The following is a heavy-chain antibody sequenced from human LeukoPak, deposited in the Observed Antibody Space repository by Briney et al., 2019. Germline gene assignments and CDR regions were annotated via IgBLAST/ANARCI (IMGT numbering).Heavy chain of an antibody. J-gene: IGHJ6*03. D-gene: IGHD1-26*01. CDR2: IYTSGST. V-gene: IGHV4-4*07. Sequence: PSETLSLTCTVSGGSISSYYWGWIRQPAGKGLEWIGRIYTSGSTNYNPSLKSRVTMSVDTSKNQFSLKLSSVTAADTAVYYCARDREELFSPYYYMDVWGKGTTVTVSS. CDR1: GGSISSYY. CDR3: ARDREELFSPYYYMDV.